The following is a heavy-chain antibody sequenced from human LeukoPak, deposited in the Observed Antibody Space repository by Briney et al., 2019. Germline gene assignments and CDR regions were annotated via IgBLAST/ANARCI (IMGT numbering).Heavy chain of an antibody. Sequence: SQTLSLTCTFSGGAISATDYYWSWIRQPPGKGLEWMGTIYNSGNTYYNPSLKSRLTISLGTSSNQFSVQLTSVTAADTAVYYCARDLVTVTKGFDIWGQGTMVTVSS. CDR1: GGAISATDYY. V-gene: IGHV4-30-4*01. CDR2: IYNSGNT. CDR3: ARDLVTVTKGFDI. J-gene: IGHJ3*02. D-gene: IGHD4-17*01.